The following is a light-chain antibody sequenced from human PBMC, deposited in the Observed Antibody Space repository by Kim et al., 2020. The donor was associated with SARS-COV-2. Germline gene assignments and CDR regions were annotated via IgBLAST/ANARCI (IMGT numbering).Light chain of an antibody. CDR2: AVS. CDR1: QGVSNN. CDR3: LQHNRYPIT. V-gene: IGKV1-17*01. Sequence: ASVGDRVTITCRASQGVSNNFAWYQQNPGRAHKRMIYAVSNLQSGVPSRFSGSGSGTEFTLTISTLQPEDFPTYSCLQHNRYPITFGQGTRLEIK. J-gene: IGKJ5*01.